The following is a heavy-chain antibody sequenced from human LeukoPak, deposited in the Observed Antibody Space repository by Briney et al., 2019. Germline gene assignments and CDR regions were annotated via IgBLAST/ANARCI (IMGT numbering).Heavy chain of an antibody. J-gene: IGHJ3*02. CDR3: ARGAYQLPLGAFDI. CDR1: GFTFGSYS. Sequence: GGSLRLSCAASGFTFGSYSMNWVRQAPGKGLEWVSSISSSNTYIYYADSVKGRFTISRDNAKNSLYLQMNSLRAEDTAVYYCARGAYQLPLGAFDIWGQGTMVTVSS. D-gene: IGHD2-2*01. V-gene: IGHV3-21*01. CDR2: ISSSNTYI.